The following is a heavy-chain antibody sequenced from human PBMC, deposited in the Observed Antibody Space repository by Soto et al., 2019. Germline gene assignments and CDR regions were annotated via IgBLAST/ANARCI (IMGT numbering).Heavy chain of an antibody. CDR2: IYYSGST. CDR1: GGSISSSSYY. D-gene: IGHD3-3*01. J-gene: IGHJ6*02. Sequence: PSETLSLTCTVSGGSISSSSYYWAWIRQPPGKGLEWIGSIYYSGSTYYNPSLKSRVTISVDTSKNQFSLKLSSVTAADTAVYYCARLVEGYDCWSGYLGGLDVWAQGSTVTVSS. CDR3: ARLVEGYDCWSGYLGGLDV. V-gene: IGHV4-39*01.